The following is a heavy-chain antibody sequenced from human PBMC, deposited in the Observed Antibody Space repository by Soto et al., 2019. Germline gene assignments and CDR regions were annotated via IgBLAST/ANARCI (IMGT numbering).Heavy chain of an antibody. CDR3: ATAEVDY. J-gene: IGHJ4*02. Sequence: GGSLRLSCAASGFTFGNYWMHWVRQAPGKGLEGVSRMNSEGSTKNYADSVKGRFTVSRDNARNSLHLQMNSLRAEDTAVYYCATAEVDYWGPGTLVTVSS. CDR2: MNSEGSTK. CDR1: GFTFGNYW. V-gene: IGHV3-74*01.